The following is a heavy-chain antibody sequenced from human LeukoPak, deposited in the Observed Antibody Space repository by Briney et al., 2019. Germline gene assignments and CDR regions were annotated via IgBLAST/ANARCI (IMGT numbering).Heavy chain of an antibody. CDR3: AKEVGTFTLDY. CDR2: ISYDGSDK. Sequence: GGSLRLSCAASGFSFSTYGMHWVRQAPGKGLEWVTVISYDGSDKYYADSVKGRFTISRDNSRNTLYLQMNSLRVEDTAVYYCAKEVGTFTLDYWGQGTLVTVSS. D-gene: IGHD2-21*02. CDR1: GFSFSTYG. J-gene: IGHJ4*02. V-gene: IGHV3-30*18.